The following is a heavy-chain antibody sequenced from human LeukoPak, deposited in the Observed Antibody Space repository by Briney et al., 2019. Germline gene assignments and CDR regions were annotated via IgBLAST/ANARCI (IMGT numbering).Heavy chain of an antibody. CDR1: GFTFSSYA. CDR2: ISGSGGST. CDR3: AKASGIGVAGYPLDS. Sequence: GGSLRLSCAASGFTFSSYAMGWVRQAPGKGLEWVSGISGSGGSTSYAVSGKGRFTISRDNSKNTLYLQMNTLRAEDTAVYYCAKASGIGVAGYPLDSWGQGTLVTVSS. D-gene: IGHD6-19*01. V-gene: IGHV3-23*01. J-gene: IGHJ4*02.